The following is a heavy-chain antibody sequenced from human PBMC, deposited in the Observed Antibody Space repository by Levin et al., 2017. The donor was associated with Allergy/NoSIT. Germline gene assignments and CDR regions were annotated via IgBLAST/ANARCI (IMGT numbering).Heavy chain of an antibody. D-gene: IGHD3-10*01. Sequence: GGSLRLSCAASGFTFSSYAMHWVRQAPGKGLEWVAVISYDGSNKYYADSVKGRFTISRDNSKNTLYLQMNSLRAEDTAVYYCAREPHYYGSGSYDYWGQGTLVTVSS. CDR1: GFTFSSYA. CDR2: ISYDGSNK. CDR3: AREPHYYGSGSYDY. V-gene: IGHV3-30-3*01. J-gene: IGHJ4*02.